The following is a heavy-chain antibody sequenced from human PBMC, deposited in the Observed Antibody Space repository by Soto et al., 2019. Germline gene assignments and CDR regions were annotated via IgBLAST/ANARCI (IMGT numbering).Heavy chain of an antibody. V-gene: IGHV1-46*01. J-gene: IGHJ6*02. D-gene: IGHD2-15*01. CDR2: INPSGGST. Sequence: ASVKVSCKASGYTFTSYYMHWVRQAPGQGLEWMGIINPSGGSTSYAQKFQGRVTMTRDTSTSTAYMELSSLRSEDTAVYYCARDNGGPYDGYCSGGSCYQSSHYYYYGMDVWGQGTTVTVSS. CDR3: ARDNGGPYDGYCSGGSCYQSSHYYYYGMDV. CDR1: GYTFTSYY.